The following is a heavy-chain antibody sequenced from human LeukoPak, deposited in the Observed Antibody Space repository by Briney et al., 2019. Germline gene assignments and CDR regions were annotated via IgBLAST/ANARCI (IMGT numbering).Heavy chain of an antibody. D-gene: IGHD6-6*01. CDR2: INHSGST. V-gene: IGHV4-34*01. CDR3: ARISAEYSSSIGDY. Sequence: KPSETLSLTCAVYGGSFSGYYWSWIRQPPGKGLEWIGEINHSGSTNYNPSLKSRVTISVDTSKNQFSLKLSSVTAADTAVYYCARISAEYSSSIGDYWGQGTLVTVSS. J-gene: IGHJ4*02. CDR1: GGSFSGYY.